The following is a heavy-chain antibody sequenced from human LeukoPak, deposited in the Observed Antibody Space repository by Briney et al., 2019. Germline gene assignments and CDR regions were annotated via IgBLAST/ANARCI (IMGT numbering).Heavy chain of an antibody. V-gene: IGHV3-7*01. Sequence: GGSLRLSCAVPGITFSSYWMSWVRQAPGKGLEWVANIKKDGSEKFYVDSVKGRFSISRDNAENSLYLQMNSLRAEDTAVYYCAGQRDGDYVQWGQGTLVTVSP. J-gene: IGHJ4*02. D-gene: IGHD4-17*01. CDR1: GITFSSYW. CDR3: AGQRDGDYVQ. CDR2: IKKDGSEK.